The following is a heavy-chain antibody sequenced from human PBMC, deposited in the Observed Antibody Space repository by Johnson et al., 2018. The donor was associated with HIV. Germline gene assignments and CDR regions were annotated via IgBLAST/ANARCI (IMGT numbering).Heavy chain of an antibody. V-gene: IGHV3-30-3*01. Sequence: VQLVESGGGVVQPGRSLRLSCAASGFTFSSYAMHWVRQAPGKGLEWVAVISYDGSNKYYADSVKGRFTISRDNSKNTLYLQMNSLRVEDTAVYFCARGPIADDAFDIWGQGTMVTVSS. CDR2: ISYDGSNK. J-gene: IGHJ3*02. CDR3: ARGPIADDAFDI. CDR1: GFTFSSYA. D-gene: IGHD3-16*02.